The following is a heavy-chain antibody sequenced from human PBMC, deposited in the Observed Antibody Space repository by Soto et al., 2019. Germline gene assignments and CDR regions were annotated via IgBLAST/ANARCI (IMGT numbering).Heavy chain of an antibody. CDR3: ARDHAITIFGVVIPDAFDI. CDR1: GFTFSSYW. V-gene: IGHV3-7*01. D-gene: IGHD3-3*01. Sequence: GGSLRLSCAASGFTFSSYWMSWVRQAPGKGLEWVANIKQDGSEKYYVDSVKGRFTISRDNAKNSLYLQMNSLRAEDTAVYYCARDHAITIFGVVIPDAFDIWGQGTMVTVSS. J-gene: IGHJ3*02. CDR2: IKQDGSEK.